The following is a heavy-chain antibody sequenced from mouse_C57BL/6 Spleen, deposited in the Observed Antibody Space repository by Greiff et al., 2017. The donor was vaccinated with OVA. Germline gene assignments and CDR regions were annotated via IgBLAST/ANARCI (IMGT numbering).Heavy chain of an antibody. D-gene: IGHD1-1*01. CDR1: GYTFTSYW. CDR2: IHPNSGST. V-gene: IGHV1-64*01. J-gene: IGHJ2*01. Sequence: VQLQQPGAELVKPGASVKLSCKASGYTFTSYWMHWVKQRPGQGLEWIGMIHPNSGSTNYNEKFKSKATLTVDKSSSTAYMQLSSLTSEDSAVYYCARGYYYGSSLFDYWGQGTTLTVSS. CDR3: ARGYYYGSSLFDY.